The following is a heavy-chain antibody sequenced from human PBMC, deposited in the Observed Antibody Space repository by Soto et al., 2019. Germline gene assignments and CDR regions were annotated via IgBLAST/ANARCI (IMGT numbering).Heavy chain of an antibody. D-gene: IGHD1-26*01. J-gene: IGHJ5*01. CDR2: IYYSGST. Sequence: QVQLQESGPGLVKPSQTPSLTCSVSGGSISSGGYYWSWIRQHPEKGLEWIGYIYYSGSTNYNPSLKSRVIISVDTSSNRFSLDLRSVIAADTAIYYCARHSASWQWFDYWGQGTLVTVSS. CDR1: GGSISSGGYY. V-gene: IGHV4-31*03. CDR3: ARHSASWQWFDY.